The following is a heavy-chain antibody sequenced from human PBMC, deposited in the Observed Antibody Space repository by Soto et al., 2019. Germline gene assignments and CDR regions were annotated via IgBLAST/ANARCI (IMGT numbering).Heavy chain of an antibody. V-gene: IGHV3-64D*06. Sequence: PGGSLRLSCSASGCTFSIYAMHWVRQAPGKGLEYVSSISTNGGSTDYADSVKGRFTISRDNSKNTVYLQMSSLRVEDTAVYYCVKGEYYYDSSGYYPFDYWGQGTLVTVSS. CDR3: VKGEYYYDSSGYYPFDY. D-gene: IGHD3-22*01. CDR2: ISTNGGST. J-gene: IGHJ4*02. CDR1: GCTFSIYA.